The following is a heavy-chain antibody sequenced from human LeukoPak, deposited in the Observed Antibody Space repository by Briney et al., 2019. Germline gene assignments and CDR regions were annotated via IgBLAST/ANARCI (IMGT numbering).Heavy chain of an antibody. CDR2: IYYSGST. V-gene: IGHV4-39*07. CDR1: GGSISSSSYY. Sequence: SETLSLTCTVSGGSISSSSYYWGWIRQPPGKGLEWIGSIYYSGSTYYNSSLKSRVTISVDTSKNQFSLKLSSVTAADTAVYYCARDRFGELWFDYWGQGTLVTVSS. J-gene: IGHJ4*02. D-gene: IGHD3-10*01. CDR3: ARDRFGELWFDY.